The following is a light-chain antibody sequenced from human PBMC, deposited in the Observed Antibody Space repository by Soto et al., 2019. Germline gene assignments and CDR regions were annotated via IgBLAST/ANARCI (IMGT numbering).Light chain of an antibody. V-gene: IGKV3-11*01. CDR2: AAS. J-gene: IGKJ4*02. Sequence: EIVLTQSPATLSLSPGEGATLSCRASQSIGSYLAWYQQKPGQAPRLLICAASNRATGIPARFSGSGSGTDFTLTISSLEPEDFAVYFCQQRSEWPLTFGGGTKVEIK. CDR3: QQRSEWPLT. CDR1: QSIGSY.